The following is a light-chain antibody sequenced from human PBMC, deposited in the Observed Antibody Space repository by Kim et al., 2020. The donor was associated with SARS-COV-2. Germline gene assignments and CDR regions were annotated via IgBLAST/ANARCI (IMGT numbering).Light chain of an antibody. CDR3: QQYDSSVWT. J-gene: IGKJ1*01. Sequence: ELVLTQSPGTLSLSPGEGATLSCRASQSVNGRFLAWYQQKPGQAPRLLIYGASTRATGIPDRFSGSVSGTDFTLTISRLEPEDFAMYYCQQYDSSVWTFCQGTKVDIK. CDR2: GAS. V-gene: IGKV3-20*01. CDR1: QSVNGRF.